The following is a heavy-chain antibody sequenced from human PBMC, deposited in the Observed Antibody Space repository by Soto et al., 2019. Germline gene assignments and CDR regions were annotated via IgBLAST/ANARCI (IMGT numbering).Heavy chain of an antibody. CDR1: GFTFSYAW. Sequence: PGGSLRLSWAASGFTFSYAWMSWVRQAPGKRLEWVGRIKSKTDGGTTDYAAPVKGRFTISRDDSKNTLYLQMNSLKTEDTAIYYCLYYXDNSGYYTDYYHYGMDVWGQGTTVTVSS. D-gene: IGHD3-22*01. CDR3: LYYXDNSGYYTDYYHYGMDV. V-gene: IGHV3-15*01. CDR2: IKSKTDGGTT. J-gene: IGHJ6*02.